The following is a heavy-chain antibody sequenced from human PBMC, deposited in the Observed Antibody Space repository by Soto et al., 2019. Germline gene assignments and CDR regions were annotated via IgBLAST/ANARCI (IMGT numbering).Heavy chain of an antibody. J-gene: IGHJ4*02. D-gene: IGHD2-15*01. CDR3: ARGRSDDYFDY. Sequence: HPGGSLRLSCAASGFTFSGYYMTWVRQSPGRGLEWVGNIKQDGSEKYYVDSLKGRFTISRDNAKKSLYLQMNSLRVEDTAVYYCARGRSDDYFDYWGQGTLVTVSS. CDR2: IKQDGSEK. V-gene: IGHV3-7*01. CDR1: GFTFSGYY.